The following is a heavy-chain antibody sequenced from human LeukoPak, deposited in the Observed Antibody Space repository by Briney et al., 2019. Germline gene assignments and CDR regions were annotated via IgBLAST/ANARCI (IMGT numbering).Heavy chain of an antibody. CDR3: AELGITMIGGV. J-gene: IGHJ6*04. V-gene: IGHV3-21*01. Sequence: PGGSLRLSCAASGFTFSSYDMNWVRQAPGKGLEWVASISSSSVYIHYADLVKGRFTISRDNAKNSLYLQMNSLRAEDTAVYYCAELGITMIGGVWGKGTTVTISS. CDR1: GFTFSSYD. D-gene: IGHD3-10*02. CDR2: ISSSSVYI.